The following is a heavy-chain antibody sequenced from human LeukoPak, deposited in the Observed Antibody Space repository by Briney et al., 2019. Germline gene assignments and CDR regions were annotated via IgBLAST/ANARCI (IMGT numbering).Heavy chain of an antibody. Sequence: GESLKTPCTGSGESFTDYWIGWVRQIPGKGLGWMGIIYPGDSDTRYSPSFHGPVTIAVDKYIKTAYLQWISLKASDTAVYYCARPLLRYFDTHAFDIWGQGTMVTVSS. CDR1: GESFTDYW. CDR3: ARPLLRYFDTHAFDI. V-gene: IGHV5-51*01. CDR2: IYPGDSDT. J-gene: IGHJ3*02. D-gene: IGHD3-9*01.